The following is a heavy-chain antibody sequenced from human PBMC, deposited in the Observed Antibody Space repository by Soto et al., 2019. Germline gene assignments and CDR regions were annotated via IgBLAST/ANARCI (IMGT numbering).Heavy chain of an antibody. CDR1: GFTFDDHA. D-gene: IGHD1-26*01. Sequence: EVQLVESGGGLVQPGRSLRLSCAASGFTFDDHAMHWVRQAPGKGLEWVSGINWSGGSIGYADSVKGRFTISRDNAKNSLYLQMNSLRTEDTAFYYCAKGRLSGNYYPATFEYWGQGTLVTVSS. V-gene: IGHV3-9*01. CDR3: AKGRLSGNYYPATFEY. J-gene: IGHJ4*02. CDR2: INWSGGSI.